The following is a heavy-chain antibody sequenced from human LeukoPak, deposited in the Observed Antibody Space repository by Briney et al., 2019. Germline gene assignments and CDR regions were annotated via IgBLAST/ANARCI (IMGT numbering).Heavy chain of an antibody. CDR2: ISGIGGSA. D-gene: IGHD3-16*01. V-gene: IGHV3-23*01. CDR3: AKSSKAGMYYFDY. Sequence: GGSLRLSCAASGLTFSSYAMTWVRQAPGKGLEWVSAISGIGGSAFYADFVKGRFTISRDNSKNTLYLQMNSLRAEDTAVYYCAKSSKAGMYYFDYWGQGTLVTVSS. J-gene: IGHJ4*02. CDR1: GLTFSSYA.